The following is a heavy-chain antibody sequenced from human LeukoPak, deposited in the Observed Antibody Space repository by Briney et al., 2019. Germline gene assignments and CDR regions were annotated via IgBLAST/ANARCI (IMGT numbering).Heavy chain of an antibody. CDR1: GGSISSYY. D-gene: IGHD1-26*01. V-gene: IGHV4-59*12. J-gene: IGHJ4*02. CDR3: ASRSGSYYHFDY. Sequence: SETLSLTCTVSGGSISSYYWSWIRQPAGKGLEWIGEIYHSGSTNYNPSLKSRVTISVDKSKNQFSLKLSSVTAADTAVYYCASRSGSYYHFDYWGQGTLVAVSS. CDR2: IYHSGST.